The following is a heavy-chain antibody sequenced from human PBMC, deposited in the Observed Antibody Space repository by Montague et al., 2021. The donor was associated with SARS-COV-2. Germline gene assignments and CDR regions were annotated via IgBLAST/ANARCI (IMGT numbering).Heavy chain of an antibody. J-gene: IGHJ6*02. V-gene: IGHV4-34*01. CDR1: GGSFSGCY. Sequence: SETLSLTCAVYGGSFSGCYWSWIRQPPGKGLEWIGEINHSGSTNYNPSXXSRVTISVDTSKNQFSLKLSSVTAADTAVYYCTREGYQVLWSDYYYYGMDVWGQGTTVTVSS. CDR2: INHSGST. D-gene: IGHD2-2*01. CDR3: TREGYQVLWSDYYYYGMDV.